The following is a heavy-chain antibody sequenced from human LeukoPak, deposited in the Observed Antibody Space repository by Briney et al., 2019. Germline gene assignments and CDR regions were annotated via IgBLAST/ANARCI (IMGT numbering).Heavy chain of an antibody. CDR3: ARVRLIPNCSSTSCYTGWYFDL. CDR1: GGSISSYY. CDR2: IYTSGST. D-gene: IGHD2-2*02. Sequence: SETLSLTCTVSGGSISSYYWSWIRQPAGKGLEWIGRIYTSGSTNYNPSLKSRVTMSVDTSKNQFSLKLSSVTAADTAVYYGARVRLIPNCSSTSCYTGWYFDLWGRGSLVTVSS. J-gene: IGHJ2*01. V-gene: IGHV4-4*07.